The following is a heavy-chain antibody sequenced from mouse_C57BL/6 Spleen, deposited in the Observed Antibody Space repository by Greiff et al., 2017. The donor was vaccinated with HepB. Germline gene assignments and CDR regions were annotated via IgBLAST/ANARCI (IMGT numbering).Heavy chain of an antibody. Sequence: EVQLQESGPGLVKPSQSLSLTCSVTGYSITSGYYWNWIRQFPGNKLEWMGYISYDGSNNYNPSLKNRISITRDTSKNQFFLKLNSVPTEDPTTYYCARVLRYFDYWGQGTTLTVSS. J-gene: IGHJ2*01. CDR2: ISYDGSN. D-gene: IGHD1-1*01. CDR1: GYSITSGYY. V-gene: IGHV3-6*01. CDR3: ARVLRYFDY.